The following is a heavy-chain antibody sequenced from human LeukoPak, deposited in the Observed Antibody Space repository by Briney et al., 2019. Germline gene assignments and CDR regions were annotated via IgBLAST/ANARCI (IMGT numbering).Heavy chain of an antibody. Sequence: SETLSLTCTVSDYSISSGYYWGWIRQPPGKGLEWIGSIYHSGSTYYNPSLKSRVTISVDTSKNQFSLKLSSVTAADTAVYYCARDPGGPGVGPVRIAVADYWGQGTLVTVSS. J-gene: IGHJ4*02. V-gene: IGHV4-38-2*02. CDR3: ARDPGGPGVGPVRIAVADY. CDR1: DYSISSGYY. D-gene: IGHD6-19*01. CDR2: IYHSGST.